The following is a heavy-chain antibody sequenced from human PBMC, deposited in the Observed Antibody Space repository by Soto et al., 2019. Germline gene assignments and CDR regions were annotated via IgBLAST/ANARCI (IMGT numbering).Heavy chain of an antibody. D-gene: IGHD3-10*01. CDR1: GGSVSSGGYS. CDR2: IYHSGST. V-gene: IGHV4-30-2*01. Sequence: QLQLQESGSGLVKPSQTLSLTCAVSGGSVSSGGYSWSWIRQPPGKGLEWIGYIYHSGSTYYNPSLKSRVTISVDRSKNQFSLKLSSVTAADTAVYYCARDRWITMVRGVEHYYGMDVWGQGTTVTVSS. J-gene: IGHJ6*02. CDR3: ARDRWITMVRGVEHYYGMDV.